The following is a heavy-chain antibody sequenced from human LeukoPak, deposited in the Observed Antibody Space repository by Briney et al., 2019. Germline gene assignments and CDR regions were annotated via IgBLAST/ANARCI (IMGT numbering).Heavy chain of an antibody. CDR3: AKGSDWFDP. V-gene: IGHV3-23*01. Sequence: GGSLRLSCAASGFTFSSYAINWVRQAPGKGLEWLSTISGSGGNTYYADSVKGRFTISRDNSKNTLYLQINSLRGEDTAVYYCAKGSDWFDPWGQGTPVSVS. J-gene: IGHJ5*02. CDR2: ISGSGGNT. CDR1: GFTFSSYA.